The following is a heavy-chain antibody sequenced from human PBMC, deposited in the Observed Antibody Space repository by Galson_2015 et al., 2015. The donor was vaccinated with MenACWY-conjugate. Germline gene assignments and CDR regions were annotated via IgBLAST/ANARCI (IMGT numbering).Heavy chain of an antibody. CDR1: GGSIRTYS. CDR3: ARLVVTMVRRVILYDAFNI. V-gene: IGHV4-59*08. D-gene: IGHD3-10*01. CDR2: IYHSGST. J-gene: IGHJ3*02. Sequence: LSLTCTVSGGSIRTYSWSWIRPPPGEGLEWIGYIYHSGSTNYNPSLKSRVTMSVDTSKNQLSLKLSTVTAADTAVYYCARLVVTMVRRVILYDAFNIWGQGTVVTVSS.